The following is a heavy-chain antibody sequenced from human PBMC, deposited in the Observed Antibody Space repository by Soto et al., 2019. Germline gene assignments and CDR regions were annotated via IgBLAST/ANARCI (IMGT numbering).Heavy chain of an antibody. Sequence: PGESLKISCKGSGYSFTSYWIGWVRQMPGKGLEWMGIIYPGDSDTRYSPSFQGQVTISADKSISTAYLQWSSLKASDTAMYYCARHGPGYDWRNWFDPWGQGTLVTVAS. V-gene: IGHV5-51*01. CDR2: IYPGDSDT. D-gene: IGHD5-12*01. CDR3: ARHGPGYDWRNWFDP. CDR1: GYSFTSYW. J-gene: IGHJ5*02.